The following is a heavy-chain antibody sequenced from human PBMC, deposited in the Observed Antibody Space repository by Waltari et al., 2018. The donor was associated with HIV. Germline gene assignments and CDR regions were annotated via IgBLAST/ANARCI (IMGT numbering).Heavy chain of an antibody. D-gene: IGHD3-3*02. J-gene: IGHJ6*02. V-gene: IGHV3-15*01. Sequence: EVQLVDSGGGLVKPGGSLRLSWYASGFMFINACIRGVRQAPGKGLEWVGRIKSKTDGGTTDYAAPVKGRFTISRDDSKNTLYLQMNSLKTEDTAVYYCTTGGTLLAPYYYGMDVWGQGTTVTVSS. CDR2: IKSKTDGGTT. CDR3: TTGGTLLAPYYYGMDV. CDR1: GFMFINAC.